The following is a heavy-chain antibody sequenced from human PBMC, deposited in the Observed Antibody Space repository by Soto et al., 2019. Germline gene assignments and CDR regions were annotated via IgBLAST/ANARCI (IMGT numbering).Heavy chain of an antibody. CDR1: GYTFTIYT. CDR2: INAGNGNT. V-gene: IGHV1-3*01. J-gene: IGHJ4*02. CDR3: ARDLGGWPDY. D-gene: IGHD2-15*01. Sequence: ASVKVSCKASGYTFTIYTIHWVRQAPGQRLEWMGWINAGNGNTKYSQKFQGRVTITRDTSASTAYMELSSLRSEDTAVYYCARDLGGWPDYWGQGTLVTVSS.